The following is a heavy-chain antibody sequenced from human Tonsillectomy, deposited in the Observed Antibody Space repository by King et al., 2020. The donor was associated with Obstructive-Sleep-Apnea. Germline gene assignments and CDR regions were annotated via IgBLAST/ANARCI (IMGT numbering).Heavy chain of an antibody. D-gene: IGHD6-19*01. J-gene: IGHJ4*02. CDR2: INPDGTEK. CDR3: AGGVAGIPDY. CDR1: GFTYSDYW. Sequence: VQLVESGGGLVQPGGSLRLSCEVSGFTYSDYWMNWVRQAPGKGLEWVANINPDGTEKYYVDSVKGRFTISRENAKDSLYLQMNSLRVDDTALYYCAGGVAGIPDYWGQGTLVTVSS. V-gene: IGHV3-7*03.